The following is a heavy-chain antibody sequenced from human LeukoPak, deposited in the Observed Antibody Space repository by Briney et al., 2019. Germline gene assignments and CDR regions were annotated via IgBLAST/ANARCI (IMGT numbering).Heavy chain of an antibody. CDR2: ISRNGGSI. Sequence: GRSLRLSCAASGFTFDDYAMHWVRQAPGKGLEWVSGISRNGGSIGYADSVKGRFTISRDNAKNSLYLQMNSLRAEDMALYYCAKGAIAAAGPENNWFDPWGQGTLVTVSS. J-gene: IGHJ5*02. CDR1: GFTFDDYA. D-gene: IGHD6-13*01. CDR3: AKGAIAAAGPENNWFDP. V-gene: IGHV3-9*03.